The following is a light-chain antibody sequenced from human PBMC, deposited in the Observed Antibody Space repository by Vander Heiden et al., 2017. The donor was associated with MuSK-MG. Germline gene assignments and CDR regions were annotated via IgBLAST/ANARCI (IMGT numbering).Light chain of an antibody. V-gene: IGKV3-20*01. CDR2: GAS. CDR3: QQYGSSRFT. CDR1: QSFSSSY. J-gene: IGKJ4*01. Sequence: ELVLTQSPGTLSLSPGERATLSCKASQSFSSSYLAWYQQKPGQAPRLLIYGASSRATGIPDRFSGSGSGTDFTLTISRLEPEDFAVYYCQQYGSSRFTFGGGTKVEIK.